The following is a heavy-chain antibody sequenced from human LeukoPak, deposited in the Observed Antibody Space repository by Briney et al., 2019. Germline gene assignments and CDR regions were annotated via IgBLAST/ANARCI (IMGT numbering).Heavy chain of an antibody. CDR2: IIPIFGTA. Sequence: SVKVSCKASGGTFSSYAIGWVRQAPGQGLEWMGGIIPIFGTANYAQKFQGRVTITADESTSTAHMELSSLRSEDTAVYYCARNVEMATTNGVDYWGQGTLVTVSS. J-gene: IGHJ4*02. V-gene: IGHV1-69*13. CDR3: ARNVEMATTNGVDY. D-gene: IGHD5-24*01. CDR1: GGTFSSYA.